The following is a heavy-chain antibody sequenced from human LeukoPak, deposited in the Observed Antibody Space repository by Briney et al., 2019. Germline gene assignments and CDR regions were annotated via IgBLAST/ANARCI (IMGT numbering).Heavy chain of an antibody. J-gene: IGHJ6*02. CDR1: GFTFSSYA. CDR3: AKKSQYYYDSSRERYYYYGMDV. CDR2: ISGSGGST. D-gene: IGHD3-22*01. V-gene: IGHV3-23*01. Sequence: GGSLRLSCAASGFTFSSYAMSWVRQAPGKGLEWVSAISGSGGSTYYADSVKGRFTISRDNSKNTLYLQMNSLRAEDTAVYYCAKKSQYYYDSSRERYYYYGMDVWGQGTTVTVSS.